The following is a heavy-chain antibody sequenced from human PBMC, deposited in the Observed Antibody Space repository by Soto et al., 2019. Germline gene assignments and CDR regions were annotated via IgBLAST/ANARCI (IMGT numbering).Heavy chain of an antibody. J-gene: IGHJ3*02. D-gene: IGHD2-15*01. Sequence: EVQVLESGGGLVQPGESLRLSCEASGIAFSNYMMTWIRQAPGKGLEWVSTITAGGDGTYYADSVKGRFTMSRETSKNTLYLQMNSLRAEDTAVYYCAPHVYCSGGSCQYDAFAIRGQGTMVTVSS. CDR1: GIAFSNYM. CDR3: APHVYCSGGSCQYDAFAI. V-gene: IGHV3-23*01. CDR2: ITAGGDGT.